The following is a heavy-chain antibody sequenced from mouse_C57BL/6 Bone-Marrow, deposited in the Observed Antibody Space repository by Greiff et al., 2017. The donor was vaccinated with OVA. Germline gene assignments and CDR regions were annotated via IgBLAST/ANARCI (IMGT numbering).Heavy chain of an antibody. CDR1: GFSLTSYG. Sequence: QVQLKESGPGLVQPSQSLSITCTVSGFSLTSYGVHWVRQSPGKGLEWLGVIWRGGSTDYNAAFMSRLSITKDNSKSQVFFKMNSLQADDTAIYYCAKGIYDGYPYYYAMDYWGQGTSVTVSS. V-gene: IGHV2-5*01. J-gene: IGHJ4*01. CDR3: AKGIYDGYPYYYAMDY. D-gene: IGHD2-3*01. CDR2: IWRGGST.